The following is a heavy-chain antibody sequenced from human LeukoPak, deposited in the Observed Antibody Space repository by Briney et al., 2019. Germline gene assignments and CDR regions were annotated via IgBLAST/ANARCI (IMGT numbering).Heavy chain of an antibody. Sequence: SVKVSCKASGGTFSSYAISWVRQAPGQGLEWMGRIIPILGIANYAQKFQGRVTITADKSTSTAYMELVSLTSADTAVYYCATDRLEIYALHIWGQGTVVTVSS. CDR1: GGTFSSYA. J-gene: IGHJ3*02. V-gene: IGHV1-69*04. CDR2: IIPILGIA. D-gene: IGHD1-1*01. CDR3: ATDRLEIYALHI.